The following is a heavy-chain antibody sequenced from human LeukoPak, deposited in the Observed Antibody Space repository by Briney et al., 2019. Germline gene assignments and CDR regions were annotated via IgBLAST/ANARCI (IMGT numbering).Heavy chain of an antibody. J-gene: IGHJ3*01. CDR1: GFSFSRYG. D-gene: IGHD3-22*01. CDR2: ISFDGNTK. CDR3: ARDRGEDDYDNRDSLYDGFDL. Sequence: PGGSLSLSCATSGFSFSRYGFHWVRQAPGKGLEWVAVISFDGNTKYYSDSVRGRMTIFRDNSKNTLYLQMNSLRPEDTSVYYCARDRGEDDYDNRDSLYDGFDLWGQGTMVIVSA. V-gene: IGHV3-30*04.